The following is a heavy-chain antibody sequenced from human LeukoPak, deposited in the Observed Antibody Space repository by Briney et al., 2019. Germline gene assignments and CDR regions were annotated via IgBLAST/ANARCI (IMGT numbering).Heavy chain of an antibody. D-gene: IGHD3-3*01. Sequence: ASVKVSCKVSGYTLTELSMHWVRQAPGKGLEWMGRVDPEDGETIYAEKFQGRVTITADTSTDTAYMELSSLRSEDTAVYYCATEMITIFGVVIIPYDYWGQGTLVTVSS. V-gene: IGHV1-24*01. J-gene: IGHJ4*02. CDR3: ATEMITIFGVVIIPYDY. CDR2: VDPEDGET. CDR1: GYTLTELS.